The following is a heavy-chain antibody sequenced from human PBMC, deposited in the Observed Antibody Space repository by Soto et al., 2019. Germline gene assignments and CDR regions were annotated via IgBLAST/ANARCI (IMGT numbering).Heavy chain of an antibody. CDR3: AREPITIFGVVMIFDY. Sequence: EVQLVESGGGLVKPGGSLRLSCAASGFTFSSYSMNWVRQAPGKGLEWVSSISSSSSYIYYADSVKGRFTISRDNAKNSLYLQMNNLRAEDTAVYYCAREPITIFGVVMIFDYWVQGTLVTVSS. CDR2: ISSSSSYI. J-gene: IGHJ4*02. D-gene: IGHD3-3*01. CDR1: GFTFSSYS. V-gene: IGHV3-21*01.